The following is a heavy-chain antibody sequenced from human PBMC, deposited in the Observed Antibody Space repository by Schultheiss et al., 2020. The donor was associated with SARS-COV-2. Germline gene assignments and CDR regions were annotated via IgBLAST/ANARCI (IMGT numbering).Heavy chain of an antibody. CDR1: GGSISSYY. CDR3: AHRRSTVTGPYFDL. J-gene: IGHJ2*01. D-gene: IGHD4-17*01. Sequence: LRLSCTVSGGSISSYYWSWIRQPPGKALEWLARIDWDDDKFYSTSLKTRLTITKDTSKNQVVLTMTNMDPVDTATYYCAHRRSTVTGPYFDLWGRGTLVTVSS. CDR2: IDWDDDK. V-gene: IGHV2-70*12.